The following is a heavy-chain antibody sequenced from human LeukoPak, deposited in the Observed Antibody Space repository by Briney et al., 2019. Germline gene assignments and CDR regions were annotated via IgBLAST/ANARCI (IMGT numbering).Heavy chain of an antibody. D-gene: IGHD6-19*01. CDR3: ATGGGPSSGWYPWYFDY. CDR2: FDPEDGET. J-gene: IGHJ4*02. V-gene: IGHV1-24*01. CDR1: GYTLTELS. Sequence: ASVKVSCKVSGYTLTELSMHWVRQAPGKGLEWMGGFDPEDGETIYAQKFQGRVTMTEDTSTDTAYMELSSLRSEDTAVYYCATGGGPSSGWYPWYFDYWGQGTLVTVSS.